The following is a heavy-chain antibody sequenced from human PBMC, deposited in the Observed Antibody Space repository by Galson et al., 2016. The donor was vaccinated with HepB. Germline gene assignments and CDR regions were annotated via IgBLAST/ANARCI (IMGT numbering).Heavy chain of an antibody. Sequence: QSGAEVKKPGESLRISCKGSGYSFTDYWIGWVRQMPGKGLEWMGIIYPGDSHTRYSPSFQGQVTISADKSISTAYLQWSSLKASDTAIYYCARRLTHDSKIYAIDDWGQGTLVTVSS. CDR1: GYSFTDYW. CDR2: IYPGDSHT. CDR3: ARRLTHDSKIYAIDD. D-gene: IGHD2-2*01. J-gene: IGHJ4*02. V-gene: IGHV5-51*01.